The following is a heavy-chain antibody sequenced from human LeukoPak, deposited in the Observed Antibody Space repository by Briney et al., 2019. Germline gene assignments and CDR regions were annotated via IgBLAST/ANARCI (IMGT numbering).Heavy chain of an antibody. Sequence: GGSLRLSCAASGFTFSSYSMNWVRQAPGKGLEWVSYISSSSRTIYYADSVKGRFTISRDNAKNSLYLQMNSLRAEDTAVYYCARVLHKRNYDSSTYYGYWGQGTLVTVSS. J-gene: IGHJ4*02. CDR3: ARVLHKRNYDSSTYYGY. V-gene: IGHV3-48*01. D-gene: IGHD3-22*01. CDR1: GFTFSSYS. CDR2: ISSSSRTI.